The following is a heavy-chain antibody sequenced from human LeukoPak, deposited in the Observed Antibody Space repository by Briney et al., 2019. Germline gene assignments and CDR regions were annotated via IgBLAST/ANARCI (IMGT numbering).Heavy chain of an antibody. CDR1: GFTFNNYG. J-gene: IGHJ4*02. CDR2: MGGSGGST. CDR3: AKKESFGELSD. Sequence: GSLRLSCAASGFTFNNYGMTWVRQAPGRGLEWVSAMGGSGGSTYYADSVKGRFTISRDNSKDTLYLQMSSLRVEDTALYYCAKKESFGELSDWGQGTLVTVSS. D-gene: IGHD3-10*01. V-gene: IGHV3-23*01.